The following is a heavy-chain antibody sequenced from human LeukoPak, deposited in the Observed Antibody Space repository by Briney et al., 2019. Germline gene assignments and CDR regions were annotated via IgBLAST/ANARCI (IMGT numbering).Heavy chain of an antibody. Sequence: GGSLRLSCAASGFTLSIYGMNWVRRAPGEGLEWVASISSDSTNIYYTDSVKGRFTISRDNAKNSLYLQMNSLILEDTAVYYCARDGSGSGDYWGQGTLVTVSS. D-gene: IGHD2-15*01. V-gene: IGHV3-21*01. CDR1: GFTLSIYG. J-gene: IGHJ4*02. CDR3: ARDGSGSGDY. CDR2: ISSDSTNI.